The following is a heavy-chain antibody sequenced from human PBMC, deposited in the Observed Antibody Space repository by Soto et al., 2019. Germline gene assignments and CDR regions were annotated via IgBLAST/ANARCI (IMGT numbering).Heavy chain of an antibody. CDR3: AREKTNWTYWSFDL. Sequence: EVQLVESGGGLVHPGGSLRLSCAASGFSFSNSWMHWVRQVPGKGLVWVSRISSEGSSTSYAESVKGRFTISRDNAKNTLYLQMTSLRGEDTAVYYCAREKTNWTYWSFDLWGRGTLVTVSS. D-gene: IGHD1-20*01. CDR2: ISSEGSST. CDR1: GFSFSNSW. V-gene: IGHV3-74*01. J-gene: IGHJ2*01.